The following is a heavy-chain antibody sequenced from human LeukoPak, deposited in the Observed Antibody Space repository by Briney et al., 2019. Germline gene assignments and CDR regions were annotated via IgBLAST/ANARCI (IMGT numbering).Heavy chain of an antibody. J-gene: IGHJ4*02. Sequence: ASVKVSCKASGYTFTGYYMHWVRQAPGQGLEWMGWINPNSGGTNYAQKFQGRVTMTRDTSISTAYMELSRLRSDDTAVYYCARDPGRGYSYGYGAYYFDYWGQGTLVTVSS. CDR2: INPNSGGT. CDR1: GYTFTGYY. D-gene: IGHD5-18*01. V-gene: IGHV1-2*02. CDR3: ARDPGRGYSYGYGAYYFDY.